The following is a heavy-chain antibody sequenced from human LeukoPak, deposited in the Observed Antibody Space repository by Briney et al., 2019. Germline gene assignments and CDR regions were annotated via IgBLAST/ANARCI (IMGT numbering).Heavy chain of an antibody. J-gene: IGHJ4*02. CDR2: ISWNSGSI. D-gene: IGHD5-18*01. CDR1: GFTFDDYA. V-gene: IGHV3-9*01. CDR3: AKSWGYSYGQAYYFDY. Sequence: GRSLRLSCAASGFTFDDYAMHWVRQAPGKGLEWVSGISWNSGSIGYADSVKGRFTISRDNAKNSLYLQMNSLRAEDTALYYCAKSWGYSYGQAYYFDYWGQGTLVTVSS.